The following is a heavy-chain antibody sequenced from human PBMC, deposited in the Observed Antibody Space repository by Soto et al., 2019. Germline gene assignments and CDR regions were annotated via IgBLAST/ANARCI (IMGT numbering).Heavy chain of an antibody. CDR3: AKDSGTGGGWPSFCS. J-gene: IGHJ5*02. CDR1: GGSFRSHT. D-gene: IGHD3-10*01. CDR2: FTPILGMT. V-gene: IGHV1-69*08. Sequence: QVQLVQSGAEMKKPGSSVKLSCKTSGGSFRSHTISWVRQAPGQGLEWMGRFTPILGMTNYAQSVQGGNTLTADKSSTTAYMDLSDMKSDDRAVYYCAKDSGTGGGWPSFCSWGQGTLVPVSS.